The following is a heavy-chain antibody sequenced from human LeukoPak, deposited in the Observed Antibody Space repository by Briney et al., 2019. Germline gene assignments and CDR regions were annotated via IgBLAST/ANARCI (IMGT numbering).Heavy chain of an antibody. CDR3: ARDVYYDSRRAPLYYYDMGV. CDR1: GYTFTSYG. CDR2: ISAYNGNT. V-gene: IGHV1-18*01. D-gene: IGHD3-22*01. Sequence: GASVKVSCKASGYTFTSYGISWVRQAPGQGLEWMGWISAYNGNTNYAQKLQGRVTITTDTSTSTDYLELRSLRSDDTAVYYCARDVYYDSRRAPLYYYDMGVWGKGTTVTV. J-gene: IGHJ6*03.